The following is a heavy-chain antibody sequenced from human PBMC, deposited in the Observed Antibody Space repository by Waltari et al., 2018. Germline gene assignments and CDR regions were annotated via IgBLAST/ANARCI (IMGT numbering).Heavy chain of an antibody. J-gene: IGHJ6*02. CDR2: FDPEDGET. CDR1: GYTLTELS. V-gene: IGHV1-24*01. CDR3: ARVPMVRGVSHYYYGMDV. Sequence: QVQLVQSGAEVKKPGASVKVSCKVSGYTLTELSMHWVRQAPGKGLEWMGGFDPEDGETIYAQKFQDRVTMTEDTSTDTAYMELSSLRSEDTAVYYCARVPMVRGVSHYYYGMDVWGQGTTVTVSS. D-gene: IGHD3-10*01.